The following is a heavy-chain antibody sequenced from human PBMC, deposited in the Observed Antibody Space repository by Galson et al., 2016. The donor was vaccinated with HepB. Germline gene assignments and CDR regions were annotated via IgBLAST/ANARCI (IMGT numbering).Heavy chain of an antibody. CDR2: LIPDNGDT. CDR3: AKEGRQIAVAANYFDY. Sequence: SVKVSCKASGYTFTDYAIHWVRQAPGQSPEWIGWLIPDNGDTKYSENFQGRVTFTRDASATTAYLELSSLTSEDSAVYFCAKEGRQIAVAANYFDYWGQGTLVSVSS. CDR1: GYTFTDYA. D-gene: IGHD6-19*01. J-gene: IGHJ4*02. V-gene: IGHV1-3*01.